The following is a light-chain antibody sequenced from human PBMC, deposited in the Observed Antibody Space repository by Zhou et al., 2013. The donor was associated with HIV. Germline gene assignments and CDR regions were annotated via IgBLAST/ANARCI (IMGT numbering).Light chain of an antibody. V-gene: IGLV2-14*02. CDR3: SSYTTSSTLV. Sequence: QSALTQPASVSGSPGQSITISCTGTSSDVGSYNLVSWYQHHPGKAPKLMIYEVTKRPSGVSNRFSGSKSGDTASLTISGLQAEDEADYYCSSYTTSSTLVFGTGTKVTVL. CDR2: EVT. J-gene: IGLJ1*01. CDR1: SSDVGSYNL.